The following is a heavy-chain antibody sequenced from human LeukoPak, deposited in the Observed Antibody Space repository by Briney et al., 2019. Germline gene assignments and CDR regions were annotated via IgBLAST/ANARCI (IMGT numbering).Heavy chain of an antibody. CDR1: GYTFTSYD. V-gene: IGHV1-8*03. CDR3: ARGLYCSGGSCYLYYFDY. D-gene: IGHD2-15*01. Sequence: ASVKVSCKASGYTFTSYDINWVRQATGQGLEWMGWMNPNSGNTGYAQKFQDRVTITRNTSISTAYMELSSLRSEDTAVYYCARGLYCSGGSCYLYYFDYWGQGTLVTVSS. CDR2: MNPNSGNT. J-gene: IGHJ4*02.